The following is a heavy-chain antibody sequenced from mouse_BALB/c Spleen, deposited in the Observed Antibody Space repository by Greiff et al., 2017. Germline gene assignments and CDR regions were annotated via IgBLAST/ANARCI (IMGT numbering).Heavy chain of an antibody. CDR1: GFTFSSYA. J-gene: IGHJ4*01. CDR3: ARGGSYAMDY. CDR2: ISSGGST. V-gene: IGHV5-6-5*01. Sequence: EVQGVESGGGLVKPGGSLKLSCAASGFTFSSYAMSWVRQTPEKRLEWVASISSGGSTYYPDSVKGRFTISSDNARDILYLQMSSLRSEDTAMYYCARGGSYAMDYWGQGTSVTVSS.